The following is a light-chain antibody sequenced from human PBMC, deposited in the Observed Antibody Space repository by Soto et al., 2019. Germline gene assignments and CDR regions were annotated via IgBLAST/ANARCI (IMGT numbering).Light chain of an antibody. V-gene: IGLV1-44*01. Sequence: QSVLSQPPSASGTPGQRVTISCSGRSSNIGSNIVNWYQQLPGTAPKLLIYSNDQRPSGVPDRFSGSKSGTAASLAISGLQSEDEADYYCSAWDASMNDVLFGGGTKLTVL. J-gene: IGLJ2*01. CDR3: SAWDASMNDVL. CDR2: SND. CDR1: SSNIGSNI.